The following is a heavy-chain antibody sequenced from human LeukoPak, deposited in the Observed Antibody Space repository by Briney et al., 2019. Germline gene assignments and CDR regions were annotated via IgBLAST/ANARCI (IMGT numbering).Heavy chain of an antibody. D-gene: IGHD3-22*01. V-gene: IGHV4-34*01. CDR2: INHSGTT. CDR1: GGSFSDYY. J-gene: IGHJ4*02. Sequence: SETLSRTCAVYGGSFSDYYWNWIRQPPGKGLEWIGEINHSGTTNYNPSLKSRVTISVDTSKNQFSLRLSSVTAADTAVYYCASAYDSSGYYGGDYWGQGTPVTVSS. CDR3: ASAYDSSGYYGGDY.